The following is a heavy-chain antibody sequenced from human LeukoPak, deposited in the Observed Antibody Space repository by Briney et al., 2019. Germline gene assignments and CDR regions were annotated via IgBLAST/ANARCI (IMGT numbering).Heavy chain of an antibody. D-gene: IGHD3-10*01. Sequence: ASVKVSFKASGYTFTSYGISWVRQAPGQGLEWMGWISAYNGNTNYAQKLQGRVTMTTDTSTSTAYMELRSLRSDDTAVYYCARGRAVTPPVWFGELLFLDYYYYYMDVWGKGTTVTVSS. J-gene: IGHJ6*03. CDR3: ARGRAVTPPVWFGELLFLDYYYYYMDV. CDR1: GYTFTSYG. V-gene: IGHV1-18*01. CDR2: ISAYNGNT.